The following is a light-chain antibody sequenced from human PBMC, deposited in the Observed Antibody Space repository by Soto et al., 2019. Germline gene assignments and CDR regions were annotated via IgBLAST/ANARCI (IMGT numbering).Light chain of an antibody. CDR3: QQYDKWPYT. V-gene: IGKV3-15*01. CDR2: GAF. J-gene: IGKJ2*01. CDR1: QIIGTN. Sequence: ENVLTQSPATLSVSPGERATLSCRTSQIIGTNLAWYQQKPGQAPRLLIYGAFIRAPGFPVRVRGTGSGSEFTLTISSLQTEDGELYYCQQYDKWPYTFGQGTNLEIK.